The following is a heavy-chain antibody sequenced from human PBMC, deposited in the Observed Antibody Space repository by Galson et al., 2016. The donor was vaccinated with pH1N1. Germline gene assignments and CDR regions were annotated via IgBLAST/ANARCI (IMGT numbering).Heavy chain of an antibody. CDR1: GFIFSSHW. J-gene: IGHJ5*02. CDR2: IYDDGSRT. Sequence: LRLSCAASGFIFSSHWIHWVRQAPGKGLVWISRIYDDGSRTNYADSVADRFIISRDNAKDTVYLQMTRLTADDTAVYYCARGDRIGYFVDLWGLGTQVTVSS. D-gene: IGHD2-15*01. CDR3: ARGDRIGYFVDL. V-gene: IGHV3-74*01.